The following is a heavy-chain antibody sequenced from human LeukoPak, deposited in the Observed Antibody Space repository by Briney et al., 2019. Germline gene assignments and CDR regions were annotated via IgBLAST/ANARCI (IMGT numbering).Heavy chain of an antibody. CDR1: GFTVSSNY. CDR3: ARDSYSSGWYY. D-gene: IGHD6-19*01. J-gene: IGHJ4*02. CDR2: IYSGGST. Sequence: PGGSLRLSCAASGFTVSSNYMSCVRQAPGKWLEWVSVIYSGGSTYYADSVKGRFTISRDNSKNTLYLQMNSLRAEDTAVYYCARDSYSSGWYYWGQGTLVTVSS. V-gene: IGHV3-53*01.